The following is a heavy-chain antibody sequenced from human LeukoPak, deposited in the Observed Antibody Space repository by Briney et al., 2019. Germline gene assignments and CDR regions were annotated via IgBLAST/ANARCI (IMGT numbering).Heavy chain of an antibody. CDR2: ISYDGSNK. Sequence: GGSLRLSCAASGFTLSSYAMHWVRQAPGKGLEWVAVISYDGSNKYYADSVKGRFTISRDNSKNTLYLQMNSLRAEDTAVYYCARDAWYSGSYPIDYWGQGTLVTVSS. V-gene: IGHV3-30-3*01. J-gene: IGHJ4*02. CDR3: ARDAWYSGSYPIDY. D-gene: IGHD1-26*01. CDR1: GFTLSSYA.